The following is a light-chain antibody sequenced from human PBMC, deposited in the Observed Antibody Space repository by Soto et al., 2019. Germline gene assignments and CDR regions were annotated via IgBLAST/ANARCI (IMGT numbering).Light chain of an antibody. J-gene: IGKJ1*01. CDR1: QSINNC. Sequence: DIQLTQSPASLSASLGDRVTLSCRTSQSINNCLDWYQQKPGHAPTVLIYGASSLQSGVPVRFSGSGSGTDFTLTISSLQPEDFATYYCQESFRTPWGTCGRGTKVDMK. V-gene: IGKV1-39*01. CDR2: GAS. CDR3: QESFRTPWGT.